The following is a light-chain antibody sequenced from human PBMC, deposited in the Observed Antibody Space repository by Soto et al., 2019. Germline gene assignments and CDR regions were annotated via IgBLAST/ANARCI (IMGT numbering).Light chain of an antibody. CDR1: QGISNY. Sequence: DIQMTQSPSSLSASVGDRVTITCRASQGISNYLAWYQQKPGKVPKLLIYAASTLQSGVPSRFSGSGSGTDFTLTISSLQPEYVATYYCQKYNSAPPFGQGTKVEIK. CDR3: QKYNSAPP. J-gene: IGKJ1*01. V-gene: IGKV1-27*01. CDR2: AAS.